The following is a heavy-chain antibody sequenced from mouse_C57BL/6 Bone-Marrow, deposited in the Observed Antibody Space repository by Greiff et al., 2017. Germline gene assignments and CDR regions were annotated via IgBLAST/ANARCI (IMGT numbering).Heavy chain of an antibody. CDR2: INPNNGGT. V-gene: IGHV1-18*01. Sequence: EVPLQASGPELVKPGASVTIPCKASGYTFTDYNLDWVKQSHGKSLEWIGDINPNNGGTIYNQKFKGKATLTVDKSSSTAYMELRSLTSEDTAVYYCARRNFYFDYWGQGTTRTVSS. CDR3: ARRNFYFDY. J-gene: IGHJ2*01. CDR1: GYTFTDYN.